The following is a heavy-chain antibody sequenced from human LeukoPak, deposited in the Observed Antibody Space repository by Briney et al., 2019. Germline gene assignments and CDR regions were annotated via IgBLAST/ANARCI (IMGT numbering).Heavy chain of an antibody. D-gene: IGHD6-25*01. CDR2: IYTSGST. CDR3: ATEGKTAYAFDI. CDR1: GGSVSRGSYF. Sequence: SETLSLTCTVSGGSVSRGSYFWSWIRQPAGKGLEWIGRIYTSGSTSYNPSLKSPVTISVDTSKNQFSLKLSSVTAADTAVYYCATEGKTAYAFDIWGQGTMVTVSS. J-gene: IGHJ3*02. V-gene: IGHV4-61*10.